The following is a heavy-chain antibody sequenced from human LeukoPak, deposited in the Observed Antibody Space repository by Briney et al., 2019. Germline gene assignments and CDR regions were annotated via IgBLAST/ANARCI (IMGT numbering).Heavy chain of an antibody. V-gene: IGHV4-34*01. J-gene: IGHJ3*02. CDR1: GGSFSGYY. CDR3: ARDHCSSTSCYWGVRGAFDI. CDR2: INHSGST. Sequence: PSETLSLTCAVYGGSFSGYYWSWIRQPPGKGLEWIGEINHSGSTNYNPSLKSRVTISVDTSKNQFSLKLSSVTAADTAVYYCARDHCSSTSCYWGVRGAFDIWGQGTMVTVSS. D-gene: IGHD2-2*01.